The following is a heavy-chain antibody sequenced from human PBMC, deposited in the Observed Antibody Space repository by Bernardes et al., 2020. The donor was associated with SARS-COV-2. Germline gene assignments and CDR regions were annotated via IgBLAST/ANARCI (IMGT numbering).Heavy chain of an antibody. J-gene: IGHJ4*02. V-gene: IGHV3-74*01. D-gene: IGHD2-2*03. CDR3: VRGGRDGGYGSNN. CDR2: INSDGSST. CDR1: GFTFTTYW. Sequence: GSLRLSCAASGFTFTTYWMHWVRQAPGKGLVWVSRINSDGSSTSYADSVKGRFTVSRDNAKNTLYLQMNSLRADDTAVYYCVRGGRDGGYGSNNWGQGTLVTVSS.